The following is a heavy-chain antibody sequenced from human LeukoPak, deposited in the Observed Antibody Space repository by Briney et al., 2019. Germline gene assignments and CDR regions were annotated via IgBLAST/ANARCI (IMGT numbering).Heavy chain of an antibody. CDR3: ARRPRRGYSKLSWAFDI. Sequence: SETLSLTCTVSGGSISTYYWSWIRQPPGKGLEWIGYIYYSGSTNYNPSLKSRVTISVDTSKNQFSLKLSSVTAADTAVYYCARRPRRGYSKLSWAFDIWDQGTMVTVSS. CDR1: GGSISTYY. CDR2: IYYSGST. J-gene: IGHJ3*02. V-gene: IGHV4-59*12. D-gene: IGHD6-13*01.